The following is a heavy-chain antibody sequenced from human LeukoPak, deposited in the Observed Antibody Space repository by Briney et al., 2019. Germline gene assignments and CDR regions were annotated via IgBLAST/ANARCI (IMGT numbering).Heavy chain of an antibody. CDR1: GYTLTELS. J-gene: IGHJ4*02. Sequence: ASVKVSCKVSGYTLTELSMHWVRQAPGKGLEWMGGFDPEDGETIYAQKFQGRVTMTEDTSTDTAYMELSSLRSEDTAVYYCATDQPSERGYSGYDDGWSYWGQGTLVTVSS. CDR3: ATDQPSERGYSGYDDGWSY. V-gene: IGHV1-24*01. CDR2: FDPEDGET. D-gene: IGHD5-12*01.